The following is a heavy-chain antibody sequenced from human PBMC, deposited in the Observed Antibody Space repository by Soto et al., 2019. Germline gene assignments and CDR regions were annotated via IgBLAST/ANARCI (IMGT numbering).Heavy chain of an antibody. J-gene: IGHJ4*02. V-gene: IGHV3-30*18. CDR3: AKGKQWLGVYYFDY. CDR2: ISYDGSNK. D-gene: IGHD6-19*01. CDR1: GFTFSSYG. Sequence: GGSLRLSCAASGFTFSSYGMHWVRQAPGKGLEWVAVISYDGSNKYYADSVKGRFTISRDNSKNTLYLQMNSLRAEDTAVYYCAKGKQWLGVYYFDYWGQGTLVTVSS.